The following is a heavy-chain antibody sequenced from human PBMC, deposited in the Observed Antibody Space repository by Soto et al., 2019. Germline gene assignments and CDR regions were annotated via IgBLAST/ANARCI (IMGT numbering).Heavy chain of an antibody. D-gene: IGHD6-13*01. CDR2: IYDSGNT. V-gene: IGHV4-30-2*01. CDR3: ARGQGAAAGHSNFDY. CDR1: GGSISGTTYS. Sequence: QLQLQESGSGLVKPSQTLSLTCAVSGGSISGTTYSWSWIRQPPGKGLEWIGYIYDSGNTYYNPSLKSQFSISVDRSKNQFSLKLSSVTAADTAVYYCARGQGAAAGHSNFDYWGQGALGTVSS. J-gene: IGHJ4*02.